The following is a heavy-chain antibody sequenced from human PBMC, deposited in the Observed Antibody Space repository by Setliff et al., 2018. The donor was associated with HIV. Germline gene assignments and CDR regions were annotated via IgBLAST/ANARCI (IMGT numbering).Heavy chain of an antibody. CDR1: GFTFSTYW. D-gene: IGHD1-26*01. CDR3: ALLWPFDY. J-gene: IGHJ4*02. Sequence: GVLRLSCAASGFTFSTYWMTWVRQAPGKGLEWVANIKQDGSLMYYVDSVKGRFTISRDNAKNSLYLQMNSLRAEDTAIYYCALLWPFDYWGQGTQVTVSS. V-gene: IGHV3-7*03. CDR2: IKQDGSLM.